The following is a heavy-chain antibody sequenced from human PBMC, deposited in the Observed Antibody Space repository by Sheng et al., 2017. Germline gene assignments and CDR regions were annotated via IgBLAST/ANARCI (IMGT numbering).Heavy chain of an antibody. CDR3: AGKAYCGGDCYVNSIYYYYYMDV. Sequence: EVQLVESGGGLVKPGGSLRLSCAASGFTFSSYSMNWVRQAPGKGLEWVSSISSSSSYIYYADSVKGRFTISRDNAKNSLYLQMNSLRAEDTAVYYCAGKAYCGGDCYVNSIYYYYYMDVWGKGTTVTVSS. J-gene: IGHJ6*03. V-gene: IGHV3-21*01. D-gene: IGHD2-21*01. CDR1: GFTFSSYS. CDR2: ISSSSSYI.